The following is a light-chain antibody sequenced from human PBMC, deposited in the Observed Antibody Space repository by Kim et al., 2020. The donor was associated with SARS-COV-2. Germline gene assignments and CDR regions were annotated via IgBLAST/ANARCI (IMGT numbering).Light chain of an antibody. Sequence: EIVLTQSPGTLSLSPGERVTLSCRASQSVSSNYLAWYQQKPGQAPRLLIYGASSRATDIPDRFSGSGSGTDFTLTISRLEAEDFAVYYCRLYGSSPLFGPGTKVDIK. CDR3: RLYGSSPL. CDR1: QSVSSNY. V-gene: IGKV3-20*01. J-gene: IGKJ3*01. CDR2: GAS.